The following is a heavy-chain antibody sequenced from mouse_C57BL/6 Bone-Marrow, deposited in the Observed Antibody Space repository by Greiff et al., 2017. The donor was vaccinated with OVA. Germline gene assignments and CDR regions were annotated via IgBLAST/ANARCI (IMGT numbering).Heavy chain of an antibody. J-gene: IGHJ4*01. V-gene: IGHV1-64*01. CDR2: IHPNSGST. Sequence: QVQLQQPGAELVKPGASVKLSCKASGYTFTSYWMHWVKQRPGQGLEWIGMIHPNSGSTNYNEKFKSKATLTVDKSSSTAYMQLSSLTSEDSAVYYCARVGGYCNYTYYAMDYWGQGTSVSVSS. D-gene: IGHD2-10*02. CDR1: GYTFTSYW. CDR3: ARVGGYCNYTYYAMDY.